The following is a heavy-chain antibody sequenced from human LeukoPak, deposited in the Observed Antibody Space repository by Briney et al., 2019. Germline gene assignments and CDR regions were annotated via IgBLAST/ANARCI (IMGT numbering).Heavy chain of an antibody. J-gene: IGHJ4*02. V-gene: IGHV4-59*11. Sequence: SETLSLTCTVSGGSIGSHYWTWIRQTPGKGLEWIGNVYDIGSTKYNPSLKSRVTISVDTSKNQFSLRLSSVTAADTAVYYCARGGVLKSVDYWGQGTLVAVSS. D-gene: IGHD3-16*01. CDR3: ARGGVLKSVDY. CDR2: VYDIGST. CDR1: GGSIGSHY.